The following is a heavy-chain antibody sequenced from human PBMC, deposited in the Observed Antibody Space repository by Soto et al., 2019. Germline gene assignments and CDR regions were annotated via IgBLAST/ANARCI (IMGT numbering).Heavy chain of an antibody. J-gene: IGHJ4*02. CDR3: ARGPVAGTGLFWPDY. D-gene: IGHD6-19*01. V-gene: IGHV3-30-3*01. CDR2: ISYDGSNK. CDR1: GFTFSSYA. Sequence: GGSLRLSCAASGFTFSSYAMHWVRQAPGKGLEWVAVISYDGSNKYYADSVKGRFTISRDNSKNTLYLQMNSLRAEDTAVYYCARGPVAGTGLFWPDYWGQGTLVTVS.